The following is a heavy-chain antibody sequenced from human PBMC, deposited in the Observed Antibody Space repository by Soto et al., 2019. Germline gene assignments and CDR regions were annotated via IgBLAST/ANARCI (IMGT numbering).Heavy chain of an antibody. CDR3: ARDEEWFGEYGPGWYFDY. CDR1: GYTFTSYG. CDR2: ISAYNGNT. V-gene: IGHV1-18*01. D-gene: IGHD3-10*01. Sequence: QVQLVQSGAEVKKPGASVKVSCKASGYTFTSYGISWVRQAPGQGLEWMGWISAYNGNTNYAQKLQGRVTMTTDTSTSTAYMELRSLRSDDTAVYYCARDEEWFGEYGPGWYFDYWGQGTLVTVSS. J-gene: IGHJ4*02.